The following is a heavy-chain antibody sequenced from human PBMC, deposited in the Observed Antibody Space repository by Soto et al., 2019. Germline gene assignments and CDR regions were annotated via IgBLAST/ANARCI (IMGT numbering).Heavy chain of an antibody. D-gene: IGHD2-2*03. CDR3: AREGNLGRWIQPLDS. V-gene: IGHV4-30-2*01. Sequence: SETLSVTCAVSGGSISSGGYSWIWIRQPPGKGLEWIGYIYHSGSTYYNPSLKSRVTISVDRSKNQFSLKLSSVTAADTAVYYCAREGNLGRWIQPLDSWGQGTLVTVSS. CDR2: IYHSGST. CDR1: GGSISSGGYS. J-gene: IGHJ4*02.